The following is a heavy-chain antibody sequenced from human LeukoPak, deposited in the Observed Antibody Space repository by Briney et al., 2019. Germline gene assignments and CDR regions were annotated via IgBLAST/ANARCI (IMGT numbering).Heavy chain of an antibody. J-gene: IGHJ4*02. CDR2: INPKIGGT. D-gene: IGHD3-9*01. CDR3: ARDSSRRPQKYDIATSFSTEN. V-gene: IGHV1-2*02. Sequence: KVSCKTSGYTFTDYYIHWVRQAPGQGLESMGWINPKIGGTNYAPRFQGRVSMTSDTSITTAYMQLRRVTSDDTAVYYCARDSSRRPQKYDIATSFSTENWGQGTLVAVSS. CDR1: GYTFTDYY.